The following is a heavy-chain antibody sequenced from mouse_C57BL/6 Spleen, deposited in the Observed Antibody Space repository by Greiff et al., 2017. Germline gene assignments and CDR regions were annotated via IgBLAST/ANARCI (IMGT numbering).Heavy chain of an antibody. Sequence: EVMLVESGGGLVKPGGSLKLSCAASGFTFSDYGMHWVRQAPEKGLEWVAYISSGSSTIYYADTVKGRFTISRDNAKNTLFLQMTSLRSEDTAMYYCARPNSSPSRDYAMDYWGQGTSVTVSS. CDR2: ISSGSSTI. CDR3: ARPNSSPSRDYAMDY. CDR1: GFTFSDYG. J-gene: IGHJ4*01. V-gene: IGHV5-17*01.